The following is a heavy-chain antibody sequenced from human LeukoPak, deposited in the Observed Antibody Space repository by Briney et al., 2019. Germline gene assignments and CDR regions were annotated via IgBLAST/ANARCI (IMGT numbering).Heavy chain of an antibody. D-gene: IGHD3-22*01. V-gene: IGHV1-69*02. J-gene: IGHJ4*02. CDR1: GATFSSYT. CDR3: VRSSDSSGYFDY. CDR2: IIPILGIA. Sequence: GASVKVSCKASGATFSSYTISWVRQAPGQGLEWMGRIIPILGIANYAQKFQGRVTITADKSTSTAYMELSSLRSEDTAMYYCVRSSDSSGYFDYWGQGTLVTVSS.